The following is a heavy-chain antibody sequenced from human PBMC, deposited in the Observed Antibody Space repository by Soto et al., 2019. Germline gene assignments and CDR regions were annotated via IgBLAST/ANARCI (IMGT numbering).Heavy chain of an antibody. CDR1: CFNCRNCN. CDR2: VSGSSSYI. CDR3: ARDLRGHYGP. Sequence: GSLRLSCEGSCFNCRNCNRIWVRQAPGKGLEWVSYVSGSSSYIYYADSVKGRFTVSRDNANNLVFLQMNGLRPEDTAMYYCARDLRGHYGPWGQGTMVTVSS. J-gene: IGHJ3*01. D-gene: IGHD4-17*01. V-gene: IGHV3-21*06.